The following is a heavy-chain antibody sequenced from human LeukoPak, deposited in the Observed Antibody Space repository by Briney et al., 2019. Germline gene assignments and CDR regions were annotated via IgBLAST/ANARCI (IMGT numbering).Heavy chain of an antibody. J-gene: IGHJ5*02. CDR2: INPNSGGT. CDR3: AREVPYGPPRPLNWFDP. CDR1: GYTFTGYY. Sequence: ASVKVSCKASGYTFTGYYMHWVRQAPGQGLEWMGWINPNSGGTNYAQKFQGRVTMTRDTSISTAYMELSRLRSDDTAVYYCAREVPYGPPRPLNWFDPWGQGTLVTVSS. V-gene: IGHV1-2*02. D-gene: IGHD4-17*01.